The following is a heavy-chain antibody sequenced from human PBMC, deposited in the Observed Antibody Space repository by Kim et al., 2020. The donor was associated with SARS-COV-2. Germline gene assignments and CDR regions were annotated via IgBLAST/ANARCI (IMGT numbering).Heavy chain of an antibody. D-gene: IGHD3-16*01. CDR3: ERDRMGGAFEI. CDR2: ITKTSTTI. V-gene: IGHV3-48*02. Sequence: GGSLRLSCATSGFTFSAYDMNWVRQAPGKGLEWLSFITKTSTTIYYADSVRGRFTISRDNAKNSLYLQMNSLRDEDTAVYYCERDRMGGAFEIWGQGTMVTVSS. J-gene: IGHJ3*02. CDR1: GFTFSAYD.